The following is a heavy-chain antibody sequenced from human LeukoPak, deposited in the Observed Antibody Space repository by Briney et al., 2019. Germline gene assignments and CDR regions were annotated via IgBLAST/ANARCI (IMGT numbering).Heavy chain of an antibody. CDR2: ISGSGGST. J-gene: IGHJ4*02. CDR3: ARVNPSYYDYVWGSYRPLLDY. D-gene: IGHD3-16*02. CDR1: GFTFGDYA. V-gene: IGHV3-23*01. Sequence: GGSLRLSCTASGFTFGDYAMSWVRQAPGKGLEWVSAISGSGGSTEYADSVKGRFTISRDNSKNTLYLQMNSLRAEDTAVYYCARVNPSYYDYVWGSYRPLLDYWGQGTLVTVSS.